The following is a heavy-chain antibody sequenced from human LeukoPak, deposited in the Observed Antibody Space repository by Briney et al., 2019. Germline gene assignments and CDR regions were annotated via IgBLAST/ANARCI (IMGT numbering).Heavy chain of an antibody. J-gene: IGHJ6*03. CDR1: GVSISSGSYY. V-gene: IGHV4-61*02. Sequence: PSETLSLTCSVSGVSISSGSYYWSWIRQPAGKGLEWIGRIYTGGSTNYNPSIKSRVTISVDTSKNQFSLKLSSVTAADTAVYYCARDGYYMDVWGKGTTVTVSS. CDR2: IYTGGST. CDR3: ARDGYYMDV.